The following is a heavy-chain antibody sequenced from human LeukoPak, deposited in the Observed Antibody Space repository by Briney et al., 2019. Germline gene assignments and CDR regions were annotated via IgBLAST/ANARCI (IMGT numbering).Heavy chain of an antibody. Sequence: QTSETLSLTCAVSGGSISSGGYSWSWIRQPPGKGLEWIGYIYHSGSTYYNPSLKSRVTISVDRSKNQFSLKLSSVTAADTAVYYCARERLYYDNRGYHNWFDPWGQGTLVTVSS. CDR3: ARERLYYDNRGYHNWFDP. CDR2: IYHSGST. D-gene: IGHD3-22*01. J-gene: IGHJ5*02. CDR1: GGSISSGGYS. V-gene: IGHV4-30-2*02.